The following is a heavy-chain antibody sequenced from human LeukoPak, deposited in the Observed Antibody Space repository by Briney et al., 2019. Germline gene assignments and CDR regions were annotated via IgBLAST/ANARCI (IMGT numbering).Heavy chain of an antibody. V-gene: IGHV1-2*02. CDR3: AIDTIITFGGVIVMSNYFDY. CDR1: GYTFTGYY. J-gene: IGHJ4*02. Sequence: GASVKVSCKASGYTFTGYYMHWVRQAPGQGLEWMGWINPNSGGTNYAQKFQGRVTMTRDTSISTAYMELSRLRSDDTAVYYCAIDTIITFGGVIVMSNYFDYWGQGTLVTVSS. CDR2: INPNSGGT. D-gene: IGHD3-16*02.